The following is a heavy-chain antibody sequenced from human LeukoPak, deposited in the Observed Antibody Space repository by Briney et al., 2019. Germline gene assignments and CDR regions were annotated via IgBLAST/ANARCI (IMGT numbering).Heavy chain of an antibody. CDR3: ARDLGLGYCSGGSCYSVGFRRLQTHDAFDI. J-gene: IGHJ3*02. CDR2: ISAYNGNT. CDR1: GYTFTSYG. V-gene: IGHV1-18*01. D-gene: IGHD2-15*01. Sequence: ASVKVSCKASGYTFTSYGITWVRRAPGQGLEWMGWISAYNGNTNYAQKLQGRVTMTTDTSTSTAYMELRSLRSDDTAVYYCARDLGLGYCSGGSCYSVGFRRLQTHDAFDIWGQGTMVTVSS.